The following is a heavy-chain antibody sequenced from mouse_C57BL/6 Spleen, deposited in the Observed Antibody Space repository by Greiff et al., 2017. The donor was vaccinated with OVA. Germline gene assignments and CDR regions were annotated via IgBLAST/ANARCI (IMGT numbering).Heavy chain of an antibody. CDR3: ARGDTFDY. CDR2: ISDGGSYT. V-gene: IGHV5-4*01. J-gene: IGHJ2*01. CDR1: GFTFSSYA. Sequence: EVQRVESGGGLVKPGGSLKLSCAASGFTFSSYAMSWVRQTPEKRLEWVATISDGGSYTYYPDNVKGRFTISRDNAKNNLYLQMSHLKSEDTAMYYCARGDTFDYWGQGTTLTVSS.